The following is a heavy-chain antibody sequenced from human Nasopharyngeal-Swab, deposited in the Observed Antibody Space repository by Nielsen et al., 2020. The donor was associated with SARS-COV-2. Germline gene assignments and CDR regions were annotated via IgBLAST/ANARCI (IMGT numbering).Heavy chain of an antibody. D-gene: IGHD3-22*01. CDR2: ISSRSGYI. V-gene: IGHV3-21*01. J-gene: IGHJ4*02. CDR1: GFTFSSYS. Sequence: GGSLRLSCAASGFTFSSYSMNWVRQAPGKGLEWVSSISSRSGYIYYADSVEGRFTISRDNAKNSLYLQMHSLRAEYTAVYYCARTRYYDSSGYYPDYWGQGTLVTVSS. CDR3: ARTRYYDSSGYYPDY.